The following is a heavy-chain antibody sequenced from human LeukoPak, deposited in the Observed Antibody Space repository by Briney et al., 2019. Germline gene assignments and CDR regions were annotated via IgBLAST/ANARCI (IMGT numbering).Heavy chain of an antibody. D-gene: IGHD5-18*01. J-gene: IGHJ4*02. CDR1: GYIFTGYY. Sequence: ASVKVSCKASGYIFTGYYMHWVRQAPGQRLEWMGRINPNSGGTNYAQKFQGRVTMTRDTSISTAYMELSRLRSDDTAVYYCARGTSKIHLWLPMCFDYWGQGTLVTVSS. CDR2: INPNSGGT. CDR3: ARGTSKIHLWLPMCFDY. V-gene: IGHV1-2*02.